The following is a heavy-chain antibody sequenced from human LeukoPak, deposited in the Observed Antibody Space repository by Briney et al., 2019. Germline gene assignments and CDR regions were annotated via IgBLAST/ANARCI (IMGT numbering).Heavy chain of an antibody. CDR3: ARGRGTSGSNRDFYYYYYMDV. CDR2: MNAGNGNT. Sequence: SVKVSCKASGYIFTDYAIHWLRQAPGQRPEWMGWMNAGNGNTKYSQKFQGRITLIRDTSAATAYMELSSLRHDDLAVYYCARGRGTSGSNRDFYYYYYMDVWGKGTTVTVSS. CDR1: GYIFTDYA. J-gene: IGHJ6*03. V-gene: IGHV1-3*01. D-gene: IGHD2-15*01.